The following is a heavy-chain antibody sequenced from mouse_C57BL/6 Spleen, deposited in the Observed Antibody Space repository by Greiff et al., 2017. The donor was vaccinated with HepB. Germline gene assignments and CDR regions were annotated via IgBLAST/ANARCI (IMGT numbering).Heavy chain of an antibody. Sequence: VQLQQPGAELVMPGASVKLSCKASGYTFTSYWMHWVKQRPGQGLEWIGEIDPSDSYTNYNQKFKGKSTLTVDKSSSTAYMQLSSLTSEDSAVYYCASVYGNYDYAMDYWGQGTSVTVSS. CDR2: IDPSDSYT. D-gene: IGHD2-1*01. CDR3: ASVYGNYDYAMDY. V-gene: IGHV1-69*01. CDR1: GYTFTSYW. J-gene: IGHJ4*01.